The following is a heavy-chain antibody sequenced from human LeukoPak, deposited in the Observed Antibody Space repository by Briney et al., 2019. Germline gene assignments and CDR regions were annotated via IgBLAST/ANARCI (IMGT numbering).Heavy chain of an antibody. D-gene: IGHD3-22*01. CDR1: GYTFTSYG. CDR2: INPSGGST. V-gene: IGHV1-46*01. Sequence: ASVKVSCKASGYTFTSYGISWVRQAPGQGLEWMGIINPSGGSTSYAQKFQGRVTMTRDTSTSTVYMELSSLRSEDTAVYYCARDFSHLDSSGYYGVGGNWFDPWGQGTLVTVSS. J-gene: IGHJ5*02. CDR3: ARDFSHLDSSGYYGVGGNWFDP.